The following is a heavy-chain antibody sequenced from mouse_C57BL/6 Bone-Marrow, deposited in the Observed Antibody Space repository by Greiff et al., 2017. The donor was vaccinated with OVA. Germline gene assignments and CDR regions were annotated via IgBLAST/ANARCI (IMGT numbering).Heavy chain of an antibody. V-gene: IGHV1-81*01. J-gene: IGHJ4*01. CDR2: IYPRSGNT. D-gene: IGHD2-1*01. Sequence: VQLQQSGAELARPGASVKLSCKASGYTFTSYGISWVKQRTGQGLEWIGEIYPRSGNTYYNEKFKGKATLTADKSSSTAYMELRSLTSDDSAVYFCARLYYGNYIMDYWGQGTSVTVSS. CDR3: ARLYYGNYIMDY. CDR1: GYTFTSYG.